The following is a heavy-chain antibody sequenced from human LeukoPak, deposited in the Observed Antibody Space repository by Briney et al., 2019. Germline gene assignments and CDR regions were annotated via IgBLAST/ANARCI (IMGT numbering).Heavy chain of an antibody. D-gene: IGHD1-1*01. CDR1: GYTFTSYG. CDR2: TSAYNDNT. Sequence: GASVKVSCKASGYTFTSYGISWVRQAPGQGLEWMGWTSAYNDNTNYAQKLQGRVTMTTDTSTSTAYMELRSLRSDDTAVYYCARDENGQFNYWGQGTLVAVSS. CDR3: ARDENGQFNY. V-gene: IGHV1-18*01. J-gene: IGHJ4*02.